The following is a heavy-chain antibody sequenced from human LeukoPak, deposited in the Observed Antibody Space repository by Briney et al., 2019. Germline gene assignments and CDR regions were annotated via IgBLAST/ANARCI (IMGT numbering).Heavy chain of an antibody. Sequence: SETLSLTCTVSGGSISSYYWSWIRQPPGKGLERIGCIYYSGSTNYNPSLKSLVTISVDTSKNQFSLKLSSVTAADTAVYYCARDRNYFGAGSDYMDVWGKGTTVTVSS. CDR1: GGSISSYY. CDR2: IYYSGST. V-gene: IGHV4-59*01. D-gene: IGHD3-10*01. CDR3: ARDRNYFGAGSDYMDV. J-gene: IGHJ6*03.